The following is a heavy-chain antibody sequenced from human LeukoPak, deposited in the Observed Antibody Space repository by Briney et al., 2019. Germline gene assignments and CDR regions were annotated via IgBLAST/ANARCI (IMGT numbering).Heavy chain of an antibody. V-gene: IGHV4-4*08. CDR3: ARLEVISYYYGSGSSDYGMDV. J-gene: IGHJ6*02. CDR1: RGSISSYY. CDR2: IHNCGTT. D-gene: IGHD3-10*01. Sequence: SETLSLTCTVSRGSISSYYWNWIRQPPGKGLEWIGYIHNCGTTNYSPTIKSRVTISVDTSKKHFSLRLSSVTAADTAVYYCARLEVISYYYGSGSSDYGMDVWGQGTTVTVSS.